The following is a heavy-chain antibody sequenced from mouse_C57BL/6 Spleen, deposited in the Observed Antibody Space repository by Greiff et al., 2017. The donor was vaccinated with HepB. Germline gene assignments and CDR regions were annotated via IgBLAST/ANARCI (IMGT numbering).Heavy chain of an antibody. CDR3: ARSPLPYYFDY. J-gene: IGHJ2*01. V-gene: IGHV1-80*01. Sequence: VQLQQSGAELVKPGASVKISCKASGYAFSSYWMNWVKQRPGKGLEWIGQIYPGDGDTNYNGKFKGKATLTADKSSSTAYMQLSSLTSEDSAVYFCARSPLPYYFDYWGQGTTLTVSS. D-gene: IGHD5-5*01. CDR1: GYAFSSYW. CDR2: IYPGDGDT.